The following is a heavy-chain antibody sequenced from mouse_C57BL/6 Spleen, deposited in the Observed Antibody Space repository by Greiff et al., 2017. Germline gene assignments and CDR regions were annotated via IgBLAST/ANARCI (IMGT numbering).Heavy chain of an antibody. CDR1: GYTFTSYW. Sequence: VQLQQPGAELVRPGSSVKLSCKASGYTFTSYWMDWVKQRPVQGLEWIGNIYPSDSETHYNQKFKDKATLTVDKSSSTAYMQLSSLTSEDSAVYYCARELEIAMDYWGQGTSVTVSS. CDR3: ARELEIAMDY. CDR2: IYPSDSET. D-gene: IGHD3-1*01. V-gene: IGHV1-61*01. J-gene: IGHJ4*01.